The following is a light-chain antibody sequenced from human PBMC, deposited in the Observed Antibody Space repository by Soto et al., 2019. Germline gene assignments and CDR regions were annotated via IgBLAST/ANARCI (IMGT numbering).Light chain of an antibody. V-gene: IGKV3-20*01. CDR1: QSVSSSY. CDR3: QQYGSSPYT. Sequence: EIVLTQSPGTLSLSPGERATLSCRASQSVSSSYLAWYQQKPGQAPRLRIYGASSRATGIPDRFSGSGSGTDFTLTISRLEPEAFAVDYCQQYGSSPYTFGQGTKLEIK. CDR2: GAS. J-gene: IGKJ2*01.